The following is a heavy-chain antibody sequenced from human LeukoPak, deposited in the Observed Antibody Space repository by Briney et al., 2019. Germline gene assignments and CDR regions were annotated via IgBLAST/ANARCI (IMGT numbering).Heavy chain of an antibody. CDR2: INWNGGST. V-gene: IGHV3-20*04. J-gene: IGHJ4*02. CDR1: GFTFRSYS. Sequence: GGSLRLSCAASGFTFRSYSMNWVRQAPGKGLEWVSGINWNGGSTGYADSVKGRFTISRDNAKNSLYLQMNSLRAEDTALYYCARVVPPTDYGSGSYFWDPYYFDYWGQGTLVTVSS. CDR3: ARVVPPTDYGSGSYFWDPYYFDY. D-gene: IGHD3-10*01.